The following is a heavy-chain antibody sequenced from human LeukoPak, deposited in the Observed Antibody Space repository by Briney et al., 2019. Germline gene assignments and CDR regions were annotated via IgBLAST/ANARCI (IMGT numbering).Heavy chain of an antibody. V-gene: IGHV1-2*02. Sequence: ASVKVSCKASGYTFTSYGISWVRQAPGQGLEWMGWINPNSGGTNYAQKFQGRVTMTRDTSISTAYMELSRLRSDDTAVYYCARSLRRGYGSPWGQGTLVTVSS. CDR3: ARSLRRGYGSP. CDR1: GYTFTSYG. D-gene: IGHD3-10*01. CDR2: INPNSGGT. J-gene: IGHJ5*02.